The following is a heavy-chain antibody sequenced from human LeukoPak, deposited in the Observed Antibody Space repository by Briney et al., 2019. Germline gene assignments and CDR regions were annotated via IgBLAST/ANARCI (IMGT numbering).Heavy chain of an antibody. Sequence: ASVKVSCKASGYTFTSYGISWVRQAPGQGLEWMGWISAYNGNTYYAQKLQGRVTMTTDTSTSTAYMELRSLRSDDTAVYYCARVAFGGVIANGNDYWGQGTLVTVSS. D-gene: IGHD3-16*02. CDR3: ARVAFGGVIANGNDY. CDR1: GYTFTSYG. V-gene: IGHV1-18*01. J-gene: IGHJ4*02. CDR2: ISAYNGNT.